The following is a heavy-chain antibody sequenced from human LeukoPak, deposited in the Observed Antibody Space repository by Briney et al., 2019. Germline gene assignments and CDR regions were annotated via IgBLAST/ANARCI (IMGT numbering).Heavy chain of an antibody. V-gene: IGHV4-59*12. CDR2: LYYSGST. CDR3: ARLWGSSGDYFDY. D-gene: IGHD7-27*01. CDR1: GGSICSYH. Sequence: SETLSLTCTVSGGSICSYHWSWIRQPPGKGLEWIGYLYYSGSTNYNPSLKSRVTISVDTSKNQFSLKLSSVAAADTAVYYCARLWGSSGDYFDYWGQGTLVTVSS. J-gene: IGHJ4*02.